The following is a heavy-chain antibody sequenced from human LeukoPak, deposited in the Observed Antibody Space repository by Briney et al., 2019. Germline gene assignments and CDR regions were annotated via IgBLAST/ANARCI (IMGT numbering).Heavy chain of an antibody. CDR1: GGSFSGYY. D-gene: IGHD3-22*01. CDR3: ARGRPYYYDSSGYNFDY. J-gene: IGHJ4*02. CDR2: INHSGST. V-gene: IGHV4-34*01. Sequence: SETLSLTCAVYGGSFSGYYWSWIRQPPGKGLEWIGEINHSGSTNYNPSLKSRVTISVDTSKNQFSLKLSSVTAADTAVYYCARGRPYYYDSSGYNFDYWGQGTLVTVSS.